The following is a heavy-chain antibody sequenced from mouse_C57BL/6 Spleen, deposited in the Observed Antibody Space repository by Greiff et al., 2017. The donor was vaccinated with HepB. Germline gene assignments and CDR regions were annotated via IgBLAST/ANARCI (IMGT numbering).Heavy chain of an antibody. D-gene: IGHD1-1*01. CDR2: IFPGSGST. V-gene: IGHV1-75*01. Sequence: VQLQQSGPELVKPGASVKISCKASGYTFTDYYINWVKQRPGQGLEWIGWIFPGSGSTYYNEKFKGKATLTVDKSSSTAYMLLSSLTSEDSAVYFCAREGLGGSRGFDYWGQGTTLTVSS. J-gene: IGHJ2*01. CDR3: AREGLGGSRGFDY. CDR1: GYTFTDYY.